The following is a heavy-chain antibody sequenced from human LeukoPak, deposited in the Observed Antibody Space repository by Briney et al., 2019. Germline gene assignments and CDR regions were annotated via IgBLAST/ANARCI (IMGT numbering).Heavy chain of an antibody. CDR1: GFTFSDHY. CDR2: TRNKANSYTT. V-gene: IGHV3-72*01. Sequence: GGSLRLSCAASGFTFSDHYIDWVRQAPGKGLEWVGRTRNKANSYTTEYAASVKGRFTISRDDSKNSLYPQMNSLKTEDTAVYYCARASYYDSSGYLKDYFDYWGQGTRVTVSS. J-gene: IGHJ4*02. D-gene: IGHD3-22*01. CDR3: ARASYYDSSGYLKDYFDY.